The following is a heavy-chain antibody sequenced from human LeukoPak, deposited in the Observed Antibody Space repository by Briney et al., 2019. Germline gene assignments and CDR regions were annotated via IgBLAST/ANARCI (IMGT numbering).Heavy chain of an antibody. CDR2: ISYDGSNK. J-gene: IGHJ4*02. D-gene: IGHD3-9*01. CDR1: GFTFSSYA. V-gene: IGHV3-30*04. CDR3: ARAHSSKESPWFF. Sequence: GRSLRLSCAASGFTFSSYAMHWVRQPPGKGLEWVAVISYDGSNKYYADSVKGRFTISRDNSKNTLYLQMNSLRAEDTAVYYCARAHSSKESPWFFWGQGTLVTVSS.